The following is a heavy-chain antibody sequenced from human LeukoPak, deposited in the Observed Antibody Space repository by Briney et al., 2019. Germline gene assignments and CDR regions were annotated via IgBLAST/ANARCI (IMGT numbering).Heavy chain of an antibody. CDR2: IKQDGSEK. V-gene: IGHV3-7*01. CDR3: ARVPLLYYPDY. J-gene: IGHJ4*02. Sequence: GGSLRLSCAASGFTFSTYWMSWVRQAPGKGLEWVANIKQDGSEKYYVDSVKGRFTISRDNAKNSLYLQMNSLRAEDTAVYYCARVPLLYYPDYWGQGTLVTVSS. CDR1: GFTFSTYW.